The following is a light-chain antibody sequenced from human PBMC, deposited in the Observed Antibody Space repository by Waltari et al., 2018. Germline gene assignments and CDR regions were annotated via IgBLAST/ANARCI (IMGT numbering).Light chain of an antibody. V-gene: IGLV1-44*01. CDR2: RSD. CDR1: SSNIGDNV. CDR3: AAWDDSLHGHWV. J-gene: IGLJ3*02. Sequence: QSVLTQPPSASGTPGQRVTISCSGSSSNIGDNVVNWYQQLPGKAPTLLIYRSDQRHSGGPDRVSGSKSGTIASLAISGLQSADEGDYYCAAWDDSLHGHWVFGGGTKVTVL.